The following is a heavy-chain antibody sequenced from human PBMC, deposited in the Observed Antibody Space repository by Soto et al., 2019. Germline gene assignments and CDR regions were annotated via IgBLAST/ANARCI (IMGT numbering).Heavy chain of an antibody. CDR2: IYYTGST. Sequence: SETLSLTCTVSGGSISSGGYYWSWIRQHPGKGLEWIGYIYYTGSTNYNPSLKSRVTISVDTSKNQFSLQLSSVTAADTAVYYCARGEWFVRGHGMDVWGRGTTVTVSS. CDR3: ARGEWFVRGHGMDV. J-gene: IGHJ6*02. D-gene: IGHD3-3*01. V-gene: IGHV4-61*08. CDR1: GGSISSGGYY.